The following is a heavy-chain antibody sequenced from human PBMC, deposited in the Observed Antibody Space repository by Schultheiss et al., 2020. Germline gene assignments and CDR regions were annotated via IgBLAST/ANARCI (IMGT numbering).Heavy chain of an antibody. CDR2: IYYSGST. CDR1: GGSFSGYY. CDR3: ASLAAKFDY. V-gene: IGHV4-31*11. J-gene: IGHJ4*02. Sequence: SETLSLTCAVYGGSFSGYYWSWIRQHPGKGLEWIGYIYYSGSTYYNPSLKSRVTISVDTSKNQFSLKLSSVTAADTAVYYCASLAAKFDYWGQGTLVTVSS. D-gene: IGHD2-15*01.